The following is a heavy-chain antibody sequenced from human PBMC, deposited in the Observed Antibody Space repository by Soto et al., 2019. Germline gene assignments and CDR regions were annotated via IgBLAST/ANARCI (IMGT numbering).Heavy chain of an antibody. Sequence: QITLKESGPTLVNPTQTLTLTCTFSGFSLSTSGVAVGWIRQPPGKALEWLALIYWNDDKRYSPSLKSRLTITKDTYKNQVVLTMTTMDLVDTATYYCAHKGQYNDYVWGSYRYDAFDIWGQGKMVTVSS. D-gene: IGHD3-16*02. CDR1: GFSLSTSGVA. CDR3: AHKGQYNDYVWGSYRYDAFDI. J-gene: IGHJ3*02. CDR2: IYWNDDK. V-gene: IGHV2-5*01.